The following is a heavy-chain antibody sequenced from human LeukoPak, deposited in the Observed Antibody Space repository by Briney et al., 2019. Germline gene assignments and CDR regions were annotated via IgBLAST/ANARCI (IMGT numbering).Heavy chain of an antibody. J-gene: IGHJ4*02. CDR1: GGSISSYY. Sequence: SETLSLTXTVSGGSISSYYWSWIRQPPGKGLEWIGYIYYSGSTNYNPSLKSRVTISVDTSKNQFSLKLSSVTAADTAVYYCTRGIVGATAPDYWGQGTLVIVSS. V-gene: IGHV4-59*01. D-gene: IGHD1-26*01. CDR3: TRGIVGATAPDY. CDR2: IYYSGST.